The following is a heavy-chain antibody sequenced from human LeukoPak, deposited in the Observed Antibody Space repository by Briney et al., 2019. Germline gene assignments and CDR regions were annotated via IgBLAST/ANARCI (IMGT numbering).Heavy chain of an antibody. V-gene: IGHV3-7*03. D-gene: IGHD5-18*01. J-gene: IGHJ4*02. CDR2: IKQDGSEK. Sequence: PGGSLRLSCAASGFTFSNHAMIWVRQAPGKGLEWVANIKQDGSEKYYVDSVKGRFTISRDNAKNSLYLQMNSLRAEDTALYYCAKEGDTAMVDYWGQGTLVTVSS. CDR1: GFTFSNHA. CDR3: AKEGDTAMVDY.